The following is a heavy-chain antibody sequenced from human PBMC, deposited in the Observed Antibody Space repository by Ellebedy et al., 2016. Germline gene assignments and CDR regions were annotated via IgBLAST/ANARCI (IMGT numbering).Heavy chain of an antibody. D-gene: IGHD3-16*01. CDR1: GFTFSDYG. J-gene: IGHJ6*03. CDR3: AEGDSYYMDV. Sequence: GESLKISXAASGFTFSDYGMAWVRQAQGKGLEWVSAISGSGGSTYYADSVKGRFTISRDNSKNTLYLQMNSLRAEDTAVYYCAEGDSYYMDVWGKGTTVTVSS. CDR2: ISGSGGST. V-gene: IGHV3-23*01.